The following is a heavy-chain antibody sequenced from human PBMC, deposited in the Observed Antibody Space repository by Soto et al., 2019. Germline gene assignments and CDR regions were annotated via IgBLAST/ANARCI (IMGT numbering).Heavy chain of an antibody. V-gene: IGHV4-34*01. CDR3: ARGRLASPNFDY. CDR1: GGSFSGYY. J-gene: IGHJ4*02. CDR2: INHSGST. Sequence: SETLSLTCAVYGGSFSGYYWSWIRQPPGKGLEWIGEINHSGSTNYNPSLKSRVTISVDTSKNQFSLKLSSVTAADTAVYYCARGRLASPNFDYWGQGTLVTVS. D-gene: IGHD2-15*01.